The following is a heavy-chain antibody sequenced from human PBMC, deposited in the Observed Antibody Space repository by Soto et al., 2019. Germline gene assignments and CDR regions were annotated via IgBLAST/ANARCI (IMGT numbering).Heavy chain of an antibody. V-gene: IGHV4-31*03. CDR2: IYYSGSS. CDR3: ARVEGSSYYFRHDC. D-gene: IGHD1-26*01. J-gene: IGHJ4*02. Sequence: QPLCLTYTVSGGCIDRGCYYWSWIRQHPGKGLEWIGNIYYSGSSYYNPSLKSRATISIDTSKDQFSLRLGSVTAADTAVYYCARVEGSSYYFRHDCWGRGTLVTLSS. CDR1: GGCIDRGCYY.